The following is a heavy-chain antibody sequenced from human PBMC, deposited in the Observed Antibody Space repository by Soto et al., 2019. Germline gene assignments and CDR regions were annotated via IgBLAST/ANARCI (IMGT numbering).Heavy chain of an antibody. CDR2: IIPIFGTA. Sequence: ASVKVSCKASGGTFSSYAISWVRQAPGQGLEWMGGIIPIFGTANYAQKFQGRVTITADESTSTAYMELSSLRSEDTAVYYCAWTNGGYPYYYYGMDVWGQGTTVTVSS. J-gene: IGHJ6*02. V-gene: IGHV1-69*13. CDR1: GGTFSSYA. D-gene: IGHD3-22*01. CDR3: AWTNGGYPYYYYGMDV.